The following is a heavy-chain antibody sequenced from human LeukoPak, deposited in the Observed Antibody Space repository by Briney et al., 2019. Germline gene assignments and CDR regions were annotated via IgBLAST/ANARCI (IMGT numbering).Heavy chain of an antibody. D-gene: IGHD3-10*01. V-gene: IGHV4-30-4*08. CDR1: GGSISSGDYY. CDR3: ARTSLGGAWFDP. CDR2: IYYNGST. J-gene: IGHJ5*02. Sequence: SQTLSLTCTVSGGSISSGDYYWSWIRQPPGNGLEWIGYIYYNGSTYYNPSHKSRVTISVDTSKNQFSLKLSSVTAADTAVYYCARTSLGGAWFDPWGQGTLVTVSS.